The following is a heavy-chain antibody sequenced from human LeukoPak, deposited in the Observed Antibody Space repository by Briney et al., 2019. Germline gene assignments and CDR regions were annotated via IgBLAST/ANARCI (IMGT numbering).Heavy chain of an antibody. CDR1: SGSISNYY. V-gene: IGHV4-59*08. CDR2: IYSSGGT. J-gene: IGHJ3*02. D-gene: IGHD3-16*01. Sequence: PSETLSLTCTVSSGSISNYYWSWIRQPPGRGLEWIGYIYSSGGTNYNPSLKSRVTISVDTSKNQFSLKLSSVTAADTAVYYCARHGGGVTNDAFDIWGQGTMVTVSS. CDR3: ARHGGGVTNDAFDI.